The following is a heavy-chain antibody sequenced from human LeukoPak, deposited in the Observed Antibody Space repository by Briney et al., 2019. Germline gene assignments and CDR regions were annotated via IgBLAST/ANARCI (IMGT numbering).Heavy chain of an antibody. V-gene: IGHV4-61*02. CDR1: GGSISSGSYY. CDR2: IYTSGST. J-gene: IGHJ4*02. CDR3: ARESCSGGSCYLDY. Sequence: SQTLSLTCTVSGGSISSGSYYWSSIRQPAGKGLEWIGRIYTSGSTNYNPSLKSRVTISVDTSKNQFSLKLSSVTAADTAVYYCARESCSGGSCYLDYWGQGTLVTVSS. D-gene: IGHD2-15*01.